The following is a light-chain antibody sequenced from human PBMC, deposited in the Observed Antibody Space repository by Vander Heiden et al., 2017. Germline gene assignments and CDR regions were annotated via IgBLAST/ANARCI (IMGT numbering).Light chain of an antibody. CDR2: AAS. J-gene: IGKJ3*01. Sequence: DTQMTQSPSSLSASVGDRVTITCRASQSISSYLNWYQQKPGKAPKLLIYAASSLQSGVPSRFSGSGSGTDFTLTISRLQPEDFATYYCQQRDSTPITFGHGTKVDIK. V-gene: IGKV1-39*01. CDR3: QQRDSTPIT. CDR1: QSISSY.